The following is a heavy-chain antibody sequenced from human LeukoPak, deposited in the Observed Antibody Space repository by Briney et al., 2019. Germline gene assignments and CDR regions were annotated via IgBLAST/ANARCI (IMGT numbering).Heavy chain of an antibody. Sequence: PSETLSLTCTVSAGSISSYYWSWIRQPPGKGLEWIGFIYYSGSTNYNPSLKSRVTISVDTSKNQFSLKLSSVTAADTAVYYCATNAGGYREAPFDYWGQGTLVTVSS. CDR3: ATNAGGYREAPFDY. CDR1: AGSISSYY. CDR2: IYYSGST. V-gene: IGHV4-59*01. D-gene: IGHD5-12*01. J-gene: IGHJ4*02.